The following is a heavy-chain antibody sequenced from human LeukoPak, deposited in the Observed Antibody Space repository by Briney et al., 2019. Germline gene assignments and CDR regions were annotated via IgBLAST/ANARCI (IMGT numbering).Heavy chain of an antibody. J-gene: IGHJ4*02. D-gene: IGHD6-6*01. CDR3: AKDVIRQLVPFH. Sequence: DPGGSLRLSCVASGFTFSSYAMSWVRQAPGKGLEWVSAISGSGGSTYYADSVKGRFTISRDNSKNTLYLQMNSLRAEDTAVYYCAKDVIRQLVPFHWGQGTLVTVSS. CDR1: GFTFSSYA. CDR2: ISGSGGST. V-gene: IGHV3-23*01.